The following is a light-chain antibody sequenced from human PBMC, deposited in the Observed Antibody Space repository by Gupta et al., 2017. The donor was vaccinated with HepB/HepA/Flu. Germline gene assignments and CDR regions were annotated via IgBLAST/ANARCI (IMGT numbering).Light chain of an antibody. CDR3: YSRDNNGNHLGVV. J-gene: IGLJ2*01. CDR2: GKN. Sequence: SSELTQDPSVSVALGQTVRITCQGDSLRSYYASWYQQKPGQAPVLLIYGKNNRPSGIPDRFSGSGSGNTASSTITRARAEDEADYYCYSRDNNGNHLGVVFGGGTKLTVL. CDR1: SLRSYY. V-gene: IGLV3-19*01.